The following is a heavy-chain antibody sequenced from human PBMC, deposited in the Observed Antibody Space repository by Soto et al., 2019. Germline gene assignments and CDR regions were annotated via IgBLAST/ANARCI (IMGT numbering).Heavy chain of an antibody. V-gene: IGHV3-21*01. CDR3: ARDYYDSSGYLAPLDY. CDR2: ISSSSSYI. Sequence: GGSLRLSCAASGFTFSSYSMNWVRQAPGKGLEWVSSISSSSSYIYYADSVKGRFTISRDNAKNSLYLQMNSLRAEDTAVYSCARDYYDSSGYLAPLDYWGQGTLVTVSS. D-gene: IGHD3-22*01. CDR1: GFTFSSYS. J-gene: IGHJ4*02.